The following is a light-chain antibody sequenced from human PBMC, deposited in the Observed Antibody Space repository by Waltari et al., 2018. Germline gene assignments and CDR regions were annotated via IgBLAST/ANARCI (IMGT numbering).Light chain of an antibody. V-gene: IGLV2-23*02. J-gene: IGLJ1*01. Sequence: QSALPQPASVSGTPGQSITIPCSGTTSDVWSYDLVSWYQQHPGEAPKLLICEVFKRPPDTSSRFSGAKSGSTASLTISGLQPEDEADYYCCSYAGRGTYVFGSGTKVTVL. CDR1: TSDVWSYDL. CDR2: EVF. CDR3: CSYAGRGTYV.